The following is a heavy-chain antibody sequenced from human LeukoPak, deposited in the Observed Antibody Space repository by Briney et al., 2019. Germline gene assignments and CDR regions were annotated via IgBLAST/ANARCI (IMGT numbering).Heavy chain of an antibody. J-gene: IGHJ4*02. CDR2: INPNSGGT. Sequence: ASVKVSCKASGYSFSDNYMHWVRQAPGQGLEWMGWINPNSGGTEYAQKFQGRVTMTRDTSISTAYMELGNLRPDDTAVYYCAREVYGDSSLDYWGQGTLLTVSS. V-gene: IGHV1-2*02. CDR1: GYSFSDNY. CDR3: AREVYGDSSLDY. D-gene: IGHD4-17*01.